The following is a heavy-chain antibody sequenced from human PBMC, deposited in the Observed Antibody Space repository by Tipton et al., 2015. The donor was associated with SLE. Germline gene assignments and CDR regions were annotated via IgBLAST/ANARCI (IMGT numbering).Heavy chain of an antibody. J-gene: IGHJ3*02. CDR1: GGSIRSYY. V-gene: IGHV4-59*08. D-gene: IGHD7-27*01. Sequence: LRLSCSVSGGSIRSYYWSWIRQPPGKGLEWIGYIYYSGSTNYNPSLKSRVTISVDTSKNQFSLKLSSVTAADTAVYYCARGLGAFDIWGQGTMVTVSS. CDR3: ARGLGAFDI. CDR2: IYYSGST.